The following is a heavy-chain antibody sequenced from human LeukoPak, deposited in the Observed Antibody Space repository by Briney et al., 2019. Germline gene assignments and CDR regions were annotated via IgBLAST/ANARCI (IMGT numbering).Heavy chain of an antibody. CDR3: ARAGLIGAFDI. CDR2: IIPIFGTA. Sequence: ASVKVSCKASGGTCSSYAISWVRQAPGKGLEWMGGIIPIFGTANYAQKFQGRVTITADESTSTAYMELSSLRSEDTAVYYCARAGLIGAFDIWGQGTMVTVSS. CDR1: GGTCSSYA. J-gene: IGHJ3*02. V-gene: IGHV1-69*13. D-gene: IGHD3-22*01.